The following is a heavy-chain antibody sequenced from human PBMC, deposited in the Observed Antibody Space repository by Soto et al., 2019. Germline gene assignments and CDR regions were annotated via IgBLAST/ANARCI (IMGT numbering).Heavy chain of an antibody. CDR2: ISYDGSNK. V-gene: IGHV3-30*18. CDR1: GLTFSSYG. Sequence: GGSLRLSCAASGLTFSSYGMHWVRQAPGKGLEWVAVISYDGSNKYYADSVKGRFTISRDNSKNTLYLQMNSLRAEDTAVYYCAKETIATNRYYYYGMDVWGQGTTVTVSS. CDR3: AKETIATNRYYYYGMDV. D-gene: IGHD6-13*01. J-gene: IGHJ6*02.